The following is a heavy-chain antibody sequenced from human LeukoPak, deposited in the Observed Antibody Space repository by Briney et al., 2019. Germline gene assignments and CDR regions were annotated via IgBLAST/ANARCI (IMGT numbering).Heavy chain of an antibody. J-gene: IGHJ4*02. CDR2: INHSGST. Sequence: SETLSLTCAVYGGSFSGYYWSWLRQPPGKGLEWIGEINHSGSTNYNPSLKSRVTISVDTSKNQFSLKLSSVTAADTAVYYCARGSENAYDSSGYYYSPFDYWGQGTLVTVSS. CDR1: GGSFSGYY. CDR3: ARGSENAYDSSGYYYSPFDY. D-gene: IGHD3-22*01. V-gene: IGHV4-34*01.